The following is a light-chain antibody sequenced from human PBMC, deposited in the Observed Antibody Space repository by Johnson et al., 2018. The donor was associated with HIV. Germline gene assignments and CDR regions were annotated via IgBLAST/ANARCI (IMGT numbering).Light chain of an antibody. CDR3: GTWDSRLTSYV. Sequence: QAVLTQPPSVSAAPGQKVTISCSGSSSNIGNNYVSWYQQVPGTAPKLLIYDNNRRPSGIPDRFSGSKSGTSATLGITGLQTGDEADYYCGTWDSRLTSYVCGAGTKVTVL. V-gene: IGLV1-51*01. CDR2: DNN. CDR1: SSNIGNNY. J-gene: IGLJ1*01.